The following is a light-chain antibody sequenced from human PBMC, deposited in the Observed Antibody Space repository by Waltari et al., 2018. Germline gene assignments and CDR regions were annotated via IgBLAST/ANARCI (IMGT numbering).Light chain of an antibody. CDR1: QSILYNSNDKNY. CDR2: WAS. CDR3: QQYYSRRT. J-gene: IGKJ1*01. V-gene: IGKV4-1*01. Sequence: IVMTQSPDSLAVSLGERDTINCKSSQSILYNSNDKNYLAWYQQKPGQPPKLLIYWASTRESGVPDRFSGNGSGTDFTLTISSLQAEDVAVYYCQQYYSRRTFGQGTKVEI.